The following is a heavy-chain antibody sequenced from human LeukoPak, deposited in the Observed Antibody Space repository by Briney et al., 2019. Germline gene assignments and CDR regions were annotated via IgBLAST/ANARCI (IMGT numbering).Heavy chain of an antibody. D-gene: IGHD2-21*02. CDR1: GFTFSGHY. J-gene: IGHJ4*02. V-gene: IGHV1-2*02. CDR3: VREGNELLSKNFDY. Sequence: GASVKVSCKASGFTFSGHYIHWVRQAPGQGREWMGYINPHSGGTSSPQKFQGRVTMTTDTSISAVYTELSSLTSDDTAMYYCVREGNELLSKNFDYWGQGSLVTVSS. CDR2: INPHSGGT.